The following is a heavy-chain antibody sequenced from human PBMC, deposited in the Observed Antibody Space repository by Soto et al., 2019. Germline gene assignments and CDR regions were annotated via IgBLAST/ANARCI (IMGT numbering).Heavy chain of an antibody. J-gene: IGHJ4*02. CDR2: ISGSGSST. V-gene: IGHV3-23*01. Sequence: PGGSLRLSCAASGFPFSGYAINWVRQAPGKGLEWVSIISGSGSSTNYADSVKGRFTISRDNARDTVYLQMNSLRAEDTAVYYCANSYYGDYGHRLPFDNWGQGTQVTVSS. D-gene: IGHD4-17*01. CDR3: ANSYYGDYGHRLPFDN. CDR1: GFPFSGYA.